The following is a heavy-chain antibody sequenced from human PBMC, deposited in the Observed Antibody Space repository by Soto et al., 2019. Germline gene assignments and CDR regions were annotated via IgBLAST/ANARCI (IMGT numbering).Heavy chain of an antibody. CDR3: ARQAKIGDRSQFYFDS. Sequence: QVHLVESGGAVVQPGRSLRLSCAASGFTFSFYAVHWVRQAPGKGLEWVAVISYNGRNKHYVDSVKGRFTISRDNSQDTLYLQMDSLRPDDTAVYYCARQAKIGDRSQFYFDSWGQGTLVTVSS. V-gene: IGHV3-30*04. D-gene: IGHD3-16*01. CDR1: GFTFSFYA. CDR2: ISYNGRNK. J-gene: IGHJ4*02.